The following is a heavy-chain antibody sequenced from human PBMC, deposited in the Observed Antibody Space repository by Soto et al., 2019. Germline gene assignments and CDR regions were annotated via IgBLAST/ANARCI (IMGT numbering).Heavy chain of an antibody. D-gene: IGHD2-15*01. Sequence: TVGSLRLSCAASGFTFGSYAMSWVRQAPGKGLEWVSAISGSGGSTYYADSVKGRFTISRDNSKNTLYLQMNSLRAEDTAVYYCAKDAGGYRSGGSCYWFDPWGQGTLVTVSS. CDR2: ISGSGGST. V-gene: IGHV3-23*01. CDR3: AKDAGGYRSGGSCYWFDP. J-gene: IGHJ5*02. CDR1: GFTFGSYA.